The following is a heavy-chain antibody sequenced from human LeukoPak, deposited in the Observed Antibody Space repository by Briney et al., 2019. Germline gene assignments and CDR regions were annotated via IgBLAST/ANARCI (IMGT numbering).Heavy chain of an antibody. CDR3: AKQSPLGYCSSTSCYASDY. Sequence: GGSLRLSCAASGFTFSSHAMSWVRQAPGKGLEWVSAVSGSGGSTYYADSVKGRFTISRDNSKNTLYLQMNSLRAEDTAVYYCAKQSPLGYCSSTSCYASDYWGQGTLSPSPQ. CDR1: GFTFSSHA. CDR2: VSGSGGST. V-gene: IGHV3-23*01. D-gene: IGHD2-2*01. J-gene: IGHJ4*02.